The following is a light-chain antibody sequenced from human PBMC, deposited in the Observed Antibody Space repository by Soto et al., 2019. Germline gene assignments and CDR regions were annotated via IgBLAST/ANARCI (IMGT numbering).Light chain of an antibody. J-gene: IGKJ4*01. CDR2: DAS. CDR3: QQYNYWPPLT. CDR1: PSVNSN. V-gene: IGKV3-15*01. Sequence: EIVMTQSPATLSVSPGERATLSCRASPSVNSNLAWYRQKPGQAPRLLISDASTRATGVPARFSGGGSGTECTLTISSLQSEDSGIYYCQQYNYWPPLTFGGGTKVEIK.